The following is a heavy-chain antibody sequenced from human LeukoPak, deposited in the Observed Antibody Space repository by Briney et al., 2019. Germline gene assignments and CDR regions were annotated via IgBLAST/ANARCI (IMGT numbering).Heavy chain of an antibody. V-gene: IGHV3-21*01. D-gene: IGHD3-22*01. CDR1: GFTFRSYS. J-gene: IGHJ4*02. CDR2: ISSSSSYI. Sequence: GGSLRLSCAASGFTFRSYSMNWVRQAPGKGLEWVSSISSSSSYIYYADSVKGRFTISRDNAKNSLYLQMNSLRAEDTAVYYCERAGITMIVAKYYFDYWGQGTLVTVSS. CDR3: ERAGITMIVAKYYFDY.